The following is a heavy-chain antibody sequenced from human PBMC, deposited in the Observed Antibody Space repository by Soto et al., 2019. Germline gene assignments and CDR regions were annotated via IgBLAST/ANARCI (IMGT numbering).Heavy chain of an antibody. V-gene: IGHV3-23*01. CDR2: IFGSGGST. CDR1: GFTFSSYA. J-gene: IGHJ4*02. Sequence: HPGGSLRLSCAASGFTFSSYAMSWVRQAPGKGLEWVSAIFGSGGSTYYADSVKGRFTISRDNSKNTLYLQMNSLRAEDTAVYYCAKPNLYCSSTSCYDYWGQGTLVTVSS. D-gene: IGHD2-2*01. CDR3: AKPNLYCSSTSCYDY.